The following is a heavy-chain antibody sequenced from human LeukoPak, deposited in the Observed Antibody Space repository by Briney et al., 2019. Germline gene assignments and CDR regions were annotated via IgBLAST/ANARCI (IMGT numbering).Heavy chain of an antibody. V-gene: IGHV1-46*01. CDR1: GYTFTCYY. CDR3: ASIAAAGTGLYFDY. CDR2: INPSGGST. D-gene: IGHD6-13*01. J-gene: IGHJ4*02. Sequence: ASVKVSCKASGYTFTCYYMHWVRQAPGQGLEWMGIINPSGGSTSYAQKFQGRVTMTRGMSTSTVYMELSSLRSEDTAVYYCASIAAAGTGLYFDYWGQGTLVTVSS.